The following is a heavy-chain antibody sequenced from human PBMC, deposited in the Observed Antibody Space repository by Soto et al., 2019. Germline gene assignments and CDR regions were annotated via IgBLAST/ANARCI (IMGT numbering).Heavy chain of an antibody. CDR3: ARDLNYYDSSGYFPY. CDR1: GFTFSSYW. Sequence: GGSLRLSCAASGFTFSSYWMSWVRQAPGKGLEWVANIKEDGSEGYYVDSVKGRFTISRDNAKNSLYLQMNSLRAEDTAVYYCARDLNYYDSSGYFPYWGQGTLVTVSS. J-gene: IGHJ4*02. V-gene: IGHV3-7*01. D-gene: IGHD3-22*01. CDR2: IKEDGSEG.